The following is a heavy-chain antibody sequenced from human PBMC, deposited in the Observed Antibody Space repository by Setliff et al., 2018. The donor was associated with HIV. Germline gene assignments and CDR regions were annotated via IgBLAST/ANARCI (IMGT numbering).Heavy chain of an antibody. J-gene: IGHJ1*01. V-gene: IGHV4-31*03. Sequence: LSLTCTVSGGSISSGGYYWSWIRQHPGKGLEWIAYIYYSGSTYYNPSLQSRVTISVDTSKNQFSLKVTSVTAADTAVYYCARALGIGSAYFQHWGLGTLVTVSS. CDR2: IYYSGST. CDR3: ARALGIGSAYFQH. CDR1: GGSISSGGYY. D-gene: IGHD6-19*01.